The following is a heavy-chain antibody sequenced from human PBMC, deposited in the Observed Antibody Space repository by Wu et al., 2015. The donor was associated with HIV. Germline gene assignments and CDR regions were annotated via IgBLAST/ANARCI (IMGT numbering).Heavy chain of an antibody. D-gene: IGHD3-3*01. CDR3: ARGVIRAHLGFYYYFMDV. Sequence: QVQLVQVWGLWLRSLGPSVKVSCKTSGDSFNSNSLTWVRQAPGQGLEWMGGIIPIFGAVNSAQNFHDRVTITADESTNTAYMELSSLRFEDTAIYFCARGVIRAHLGFYYYFMDVWGSGTTVTVSS. CDR2: IIPIFGAV. CDR1: GDSFNSNS. V-gene: IGHV1-69*12. J-gene: IGHJ6*04.